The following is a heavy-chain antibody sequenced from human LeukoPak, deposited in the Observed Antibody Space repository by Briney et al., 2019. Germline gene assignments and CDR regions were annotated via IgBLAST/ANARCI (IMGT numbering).Heavy chain of an antibody. CDR3: ARGKDYDFWSGYYNY. J-gene: IGHJ4*02. CDR1: GFTFSSYW. V-gene: IGHV3-7*01. D-gene: IGHD3-3*01. Sequence: GGSLRLSSAASGFTFSSYWMSWVRQAPGKGLEWVANIKQDGSEKYYVDSVKGRFTISRDNAKNSLYLQMNSLRAEDTAVYYCARGKDYDFWSGYYNYWGQGTLVTVSS. CDR2: IKQDGSEK.